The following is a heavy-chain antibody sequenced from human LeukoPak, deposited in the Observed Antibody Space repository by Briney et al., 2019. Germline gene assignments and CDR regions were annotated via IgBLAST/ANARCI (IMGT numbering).Heavy chain of an antibody. Sequence: SETLSLTCTVPGGSISSGDYYWSWIRQPPGKGLEWIGYTYYSGSTYYNPSLKSRVTISVDTSKNQFSLKLSSVTAADTAVYYCASWPPFTWIGIDYWGQGTLVTVSS. J-gene: IGHJ4*02. CDR2: TYYSGST. CDR3: ASWPPFTWIGIDY. V-gene: IGHV4-30-4*01. D-gene: IGHD5-12*01. CDR1: GGSISSGDYY.